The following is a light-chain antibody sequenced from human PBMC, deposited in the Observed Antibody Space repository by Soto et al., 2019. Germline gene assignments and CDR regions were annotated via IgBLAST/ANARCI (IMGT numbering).Light chain of an antibody. V-gene: IGKV2-28*01. CDR2: LGS. Sequence: SLRLLHSNGYNYLDWYLQKPGQSPQLLIYLGSNRAFWVPDGFSGSGSGTESTLMISSADVTDVRVYYCMQCLDTRKTYGVGTKVDIK. CDR1: LRLLHSNGYNY. CDR3: MQCLDTRKT. J-gene: IGKJ4*02.